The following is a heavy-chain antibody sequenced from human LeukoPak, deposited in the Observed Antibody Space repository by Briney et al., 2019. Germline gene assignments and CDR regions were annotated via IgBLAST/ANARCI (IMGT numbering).Heavy chain of an antibody. V-gene: IGHV4-34*01. Sequence: PSETLSLTCAVYGGSFSGYYWSWIRQPPGKGLEWIGEINHSGSTNYNPSLKSRVTISVDTSKNQFSLKLSSVTAADTAVYYCASLPVQLERRRSPLDYWGQGTLVTVSS. CDR2: INHSGST. D-gene: IGHD1-1*01. CDR1: GGSFSGYY. CDR3: ASLPVQLERRRSPLDY. J-gene: IGHJ4*02.